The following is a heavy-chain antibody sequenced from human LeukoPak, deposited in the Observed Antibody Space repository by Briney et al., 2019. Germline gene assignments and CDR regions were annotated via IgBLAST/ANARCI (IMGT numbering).Heavy chain of an antibody. J-gene: IGHJ6*03. D-gene: IGHD2-2*01. CDR3: ARRVVVVVPAATENYYYYYMDV. CDR1: GYSFTSYW. CDR2: IYPGDSDT. V-gene: IGHV5-51*01. Sequence: GESLKISCKGSGYSFTSYWIGWVRQMPGKGLEWMGIIYPGDSDTRYSPSFQCQVTISADKSISPAYLQWSSLKASDTAMYYCARRVVVVVPAATENYYYYYMDVWGKGTTVTVSS.